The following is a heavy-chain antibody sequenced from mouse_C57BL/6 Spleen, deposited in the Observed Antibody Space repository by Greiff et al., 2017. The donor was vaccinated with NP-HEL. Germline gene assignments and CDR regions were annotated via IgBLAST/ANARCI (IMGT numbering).Heavy chain of an antibody. Sequence: EVKLEESGPGLVKPSQSLSLTCSVTGYSITSGYYWNWIRQFPGNKLEWMGYISYDGSNNYNPSLKNRISITRDTSKNQFFLKLNSVTTEDTATYYCARDVTTAWYFDVWGTGTTVTVSS. J-gene: IGHJ1*03. CDR2: ISYDGSN. CDR3: ARDVTTAWYFDV. CDR1: GYSITSGYY. V-gene: IGHV3-6*01. D-gene: IGHD1-2*01.